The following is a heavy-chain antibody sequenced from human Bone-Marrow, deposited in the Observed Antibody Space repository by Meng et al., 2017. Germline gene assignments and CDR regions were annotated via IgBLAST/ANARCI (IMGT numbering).Heavy chain of an antibody. CDR3: ARDRGGYGDISY. V-gene: IGHV4-30-4*01. CDR2: IYYSGTT. D-gene: IGHD4-17*01. CDR1: NDSIRSGDYY. Sequence: QVQLQESGPGLVKPSQTLSLTCTVSNDSIRSGDYYWSWIRQPPGKGLEWIGFIYYSGTTYYNPSLKSRVTISVDTSKNQFSLNLSSVTAADTAVYYCARDRGGYGDISYWGQGTLVTVSS. J-gene: IGHJ4*02.